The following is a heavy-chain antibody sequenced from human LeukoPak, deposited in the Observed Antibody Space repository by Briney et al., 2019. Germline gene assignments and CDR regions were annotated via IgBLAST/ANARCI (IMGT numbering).Heavy chain of an antibody. V-gene: IGHV1-69*13. J-gene: IGHJ6*04. CDR1: GGTFSSYA. Sequence: ASVKVSCKASGGTFSSYAISWVRQAPGQGLEWMGGIIPIFGTANYAQKFQGRVTITADESTSTAYMELSSLRSEDTAVYYCARGARQLVRVRGYYYYYGMDVWGKGTTVTVSS. D-gene: IGHD6-13*01. CDR2: IIPIFGTA. CDR3: ARGARQLVRVRGYYYYYGMDV.